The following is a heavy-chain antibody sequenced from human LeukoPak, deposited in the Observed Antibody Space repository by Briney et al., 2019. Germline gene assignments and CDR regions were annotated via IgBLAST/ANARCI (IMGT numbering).Heavy chain of an antibody. CDR1: GFTFSNYA. D-gene: IGHD6-13*01. V-gene: IGHV3-23*01. CDR2: ISGSGGNT. CDR3: ASGAYSSSWYFFDY. J-gene: IGHJ4*02. Sequence: PGGSLRLSCAASGFTFSNYAMSWVRQAPGKGLEWVSAISGSGGNTYYADSVKGRFTISRDNSKNTLFLQMNSLRAEDTAVYYCASGAYSSSWYFFDYWGQGTLVTVSS.